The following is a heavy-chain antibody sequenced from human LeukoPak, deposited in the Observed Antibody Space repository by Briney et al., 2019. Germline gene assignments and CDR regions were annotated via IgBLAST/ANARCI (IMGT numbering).Heavy chain of an antibody. V-gene: IGHV3-7*01. J-gene: IGHJ5*02. CDR3: ASGYGA. D-gene: IGHD4-17*01. CDR2: IKKDGSEQ. CDR1: GFSFSSYW. Sequence: GGSLRLSCAASGFSFSSYWMTWVRQAPGKGLEWVANIKKDGSEQNYVASVKGRFTISRDNAKNSLYLQMNSLRAEDTAFYYCASGYGAWGQGTLVIVSS.